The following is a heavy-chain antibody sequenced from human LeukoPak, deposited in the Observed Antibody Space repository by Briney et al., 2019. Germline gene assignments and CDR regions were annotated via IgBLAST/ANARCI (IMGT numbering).Heavy chain of an antibody. J-gene: IGHJ4*02. CDR1: GGTFSSYA. CDR3: ARIAYCGGDCGW. Sequence: GSSVKVSCKASGGTFSSYAISWVRQAPGQGLEWMGGIIPIFGTANYAQKFQGRVTITADESTSTAYMELSSLRSEDTAVYYCARIAYCGGDCGWWGQGTLVTVSS. CDR2: IIPIFGTA. V-gene: IGHV1-69*01. D-gene: IGHD2-21*02.